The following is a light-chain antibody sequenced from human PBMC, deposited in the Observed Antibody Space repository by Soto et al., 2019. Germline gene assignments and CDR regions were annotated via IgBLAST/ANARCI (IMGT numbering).Light chain of an antibody. Sequence: EIQMTQSPATLSASVGDTVSVTCRASEDVAKFLAWHQQKPGRAPEILISDASDLKSGVPTRFRGSGSGTDFPITISGLQPDDSANYYCQQDRTSWTFGQGTKVEIK. CDR1: EDVAKF. J-gene: IGKJ1*01. CDR3: QQDRTSWT. CDR2: DAS. V-gene: IGKV1-5*01.